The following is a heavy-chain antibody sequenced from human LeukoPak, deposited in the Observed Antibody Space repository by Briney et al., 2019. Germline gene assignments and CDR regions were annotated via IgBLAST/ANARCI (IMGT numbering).Heavy chain of an antibody. CDR2: INPSGGST. V-gene: IGHV1-46*01. D-gene: IGHD3-10*01. Sequence: GASVKVSCKTSGYTFTNNYIHWVRQAPGQGLEWMGLINPSGGSTSYAQKFQDRVTMTRDTSTSTVYMELSSLRSEDTAVYYCAREPGKSGSGTNYLFDYWGQGTLVTVSS. J-gene: IGHJ4*02. CDR3: AREPGKSGSGTNYLFDY. CDR1: GYTFTNNY.